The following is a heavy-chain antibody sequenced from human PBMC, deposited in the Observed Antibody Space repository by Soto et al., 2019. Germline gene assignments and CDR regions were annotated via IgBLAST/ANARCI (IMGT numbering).Heavy chain of an antibody. D-gene: IGHD1-26*01. CDR3: AREGEWELLGTKGFEI. J-gene: IGHJ3*02. CDR2: IYPSGST. CDR1: GFSIRRGYF. V-gene: IGHV4-38-2*02. Sequence: SENLCPTCAVSGFSIRRGYFWGWGRPPPRKGVGGGGGIYPSGSTHHNPSPKKRVTTSVEPSKNQFSLKLSSVTAADTAVYYCAREGEWELLGTKGFEIWGQGTMVTVPS.